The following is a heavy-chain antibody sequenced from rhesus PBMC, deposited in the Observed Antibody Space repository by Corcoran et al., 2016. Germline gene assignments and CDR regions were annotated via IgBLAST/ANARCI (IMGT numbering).Heavy chain of an antibody. CDR3: ARHTYWGDYYVDY. CDR1: GYSISSGYY. V-gene: IGHV4-99*01. CDR2: ISGSSGST. J-gene: IGHJ4*01. Sequence: QQGGGPGLVKPSETLSLTCAVSGYSISSGYYWGWIRQPPGKGLEYIGYISGSSGSTYYNPSLKSRVTISKDTSTNQFSLKLSAVTAADTAVYYCARHTYWGDYYVDYWGQGVLVTVSS. D-gene: IGHD3-34*01.